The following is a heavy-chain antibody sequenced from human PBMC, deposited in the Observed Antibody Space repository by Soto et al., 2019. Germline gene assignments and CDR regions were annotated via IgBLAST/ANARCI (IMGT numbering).Heavy chain of an antibody. CDR2: ISGSGERT. D-gene: IGHD4-17*01. V-gene: IGHV3-23*01. Sequence: EVQLLESGGGLVQRGGSLSLSCAASGVTFSSYAMSWVRQAPGKGLEWVSGISGSGERTYYADSVKGRFTISRDNSKNTLYLPMNSLRAEATAVYYCAKAPYDGDYVSGNWFDPWGQGNLVTVSS. CDR1: GVTFSSYA. CDR3: AKAPYDGDYVSGNWFDP. J-gene: IGHJ5*02.